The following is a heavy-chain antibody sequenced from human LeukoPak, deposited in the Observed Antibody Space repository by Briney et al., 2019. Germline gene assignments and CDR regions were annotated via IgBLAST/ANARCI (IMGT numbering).Heavy chain of an antibody. CDR2: INPNSGGT. J-gene: IGHJ4*02. CDR1: GYTFTSYG. Sequence: ASVKVSCNASGYTFTSYGISRVRQAPGQGLEWMGWINPNSGGTNYAQKFQGRVTMTRGTSISTAYMELSRLRSDDTAVYYCAREPTTGYFDYWGQGTLVTVSS. V-gene: IGHV1-2*02. D-gene: IGHD4-11*01. CDR3: AREPTTGYFDY.